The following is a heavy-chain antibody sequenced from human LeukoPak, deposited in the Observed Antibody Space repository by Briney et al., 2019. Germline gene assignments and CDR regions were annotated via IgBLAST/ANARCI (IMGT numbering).Heavy chain of an antibody. V-gene: IGHV3-30-3*01. D-gene: IGHD3-16*01. CDR1: GFTFSSYA. Sequence: GRSLRLSCAASGFTFSSYAMHWVRQAPGKGLEWVAVISYDGSNKYYADSVKGRFTISRDNSKNTLYLQMNSLRAEDTAVYYCARGGGGNRFYFWGQGTLVTVSS. J-gene: IGHJ4*02. CDR3: ARGGGGNRFYF. CDR2: ISYDGSNK.